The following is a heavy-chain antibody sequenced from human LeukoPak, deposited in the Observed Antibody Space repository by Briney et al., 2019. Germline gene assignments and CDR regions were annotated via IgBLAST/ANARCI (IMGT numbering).Heavy chain of an antibody. D-gene: IGHD4-17*01. V-gene: IGHV3-66*01. Sequence: GGSLTLSCAASGWTVSSNYWSWVRQAPGKGLEWVGVIYSGGSTYYADSVKGRFTLSRDNSKNTLYLQMNSLRAEDTAVYYCARDTGDYFDYWGQGTLVTVSS. CDR3: ARDTGDYFDY. CDR1: GWTVSSNY. CDR2: IYSGGST. J-gene: IGHJ4*02.